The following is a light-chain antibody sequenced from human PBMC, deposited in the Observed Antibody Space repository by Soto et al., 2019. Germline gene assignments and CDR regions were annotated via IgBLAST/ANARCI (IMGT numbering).Light chain of an antibody. CDR2: DVT. V-gene: IGLV2-11*01. CDR1: SNIVGGYNY. Sequence: QSVLTQPRSVSGSPGQSVTISCTGTSNIVGGYNYVSWYQQHPGKAPKLIIYDVTKRPSGVPDRFSGSKSGNTASLTISGLQAEDEADYYCCSYAANYVLFGGGTKLTVL. CDR3: CSYAANYVL. J-gene: IGLJ2*01.